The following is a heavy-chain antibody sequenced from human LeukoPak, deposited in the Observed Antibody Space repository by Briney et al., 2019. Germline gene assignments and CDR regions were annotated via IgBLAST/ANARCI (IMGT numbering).Heavy chain of an antibody. D-gene: IGHD6-13*01. CDR1: GYTFSSYA. J-gene: IGHJ6*02. V-gene: IGHV3-23*01. Sequence: TGGSLRLSCTASGYTFSSYAVSWVRQVPGGGLEWVSAISGSGDSTYYADSVKGRFTISRDNSKNTLYLQMNSLRAEDTAVYYCAKVSITAAGSYYYYYYAMDVWGQGTTVTVSS. CDR3: AKVSITAAGSYYYYYYAMDV. CDR2: ISGSGDST.